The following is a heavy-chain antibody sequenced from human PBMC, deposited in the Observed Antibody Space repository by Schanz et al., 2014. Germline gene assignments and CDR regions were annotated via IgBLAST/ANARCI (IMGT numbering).Heavy chain of an antibody. Sequence: QVHLVQPGPEVKKPGASVTVSCKASGYDFHIYAYSWVRQAPGQGPEWIGWISGYTGDTKYAQKFQHRVNMTTDRTTSTVYMELRSLRFDDTAVYFCARDNGRIPAANSFDYWGQGTRVTVSS. CDR1: GYDFHIYA. CDR2: ISGYTGDT. J-gene: IGHJ4*02. CDR3: ARDNGRIPAANSFDY. D-gene: IGHD1-26*01. V-gene: IGHV1-18*01.